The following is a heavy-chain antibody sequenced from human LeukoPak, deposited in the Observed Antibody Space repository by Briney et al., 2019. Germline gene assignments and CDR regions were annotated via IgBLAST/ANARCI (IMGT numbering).Heavy chain of an antibody. J-gene: IGHJ4*02. CDR1: GGTFSSYA. CDR3: ARGHCSGGSCYYFDY. CDR2: IIPIFGTA. V-gene: IGHV1-69*13. Sequence: ASVKVSCKASGGTFSSYAISWVRQAPGQGLGWMGGIIPIFGTANYAQKFQGRVTITADESTSTAYMELSSLRSEDTAVYYCARGHCSGGSCYYFDYWGQGTLVTVSS. D-gene: IGHD2-15*01.